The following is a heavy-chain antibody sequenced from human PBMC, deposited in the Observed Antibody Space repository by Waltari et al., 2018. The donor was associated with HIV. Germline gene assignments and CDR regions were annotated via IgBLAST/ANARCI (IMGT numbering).Heavy chain of an antibody. CDR3: ARENTMTYYDALDI. D-gene: IGHD4-17*01. V-gene: IGHV3-74*01. J-gene: IGHJ3*02. CDR1: GFPFWSSW. CDR2: ISSDGSTT. Sequence: EVQLVESGGGLVQPGGSLRLSCAASGFPFWSSWMHWVRQAPGKGLLWVSCISSDGSTTNYADSVEGRLNISRDNAKNTLYLQMNSLRADDTAVYYCARENTMTYYDALDIWGQGTMVTVSS.